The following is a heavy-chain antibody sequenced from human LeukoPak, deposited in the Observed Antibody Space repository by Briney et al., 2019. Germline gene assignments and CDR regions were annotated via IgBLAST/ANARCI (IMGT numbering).Heavy chain of an antibody. CDR1: GGSISSYY. V-gene: IGHV4-59*01. D-gene: IGHD5-18*01. CDR3: ARGAGRGYSYDY. CDR2: IYYSGST. J-gene: IGHJ4*02. Sequence: SETLSLTCTVSGGSISSYYWSWIRQPPGKGLEWIGYIYYSGSTNYNPSLKNRVTISVDTSKNQFSLKLSSVTAADTAVYYCARGAGRGYSYDYWGQGTLVTVSS.